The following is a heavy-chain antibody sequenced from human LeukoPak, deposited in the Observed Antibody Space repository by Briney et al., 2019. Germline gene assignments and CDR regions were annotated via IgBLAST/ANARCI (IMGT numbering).Heavy chain of an antibody. J-gene: IGHJ3*02. D-gene: IGHD3-16*01. CDR2: IYYSGST. V-gene: IGHV4-39*07. CDR3: ARFSSWGDAFDI. CDR1: GGSISSSSYY. Sequence: PSETLSLTCTVSGGSISSSSYYWGWIRQPPGKGLEWIGSIYYSGSTNYNPSLKSRVTISVDTSKNQFSLKLSSVTAADTAVYYCARFSSWGDAFDIWGQGTMVTVSS.